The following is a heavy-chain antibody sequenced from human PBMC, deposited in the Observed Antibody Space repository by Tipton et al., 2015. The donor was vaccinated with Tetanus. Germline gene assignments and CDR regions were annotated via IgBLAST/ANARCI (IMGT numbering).Heavy chain of an antibody. CDR3: ARIYDFWSGYYSDH. J-gene: IGHJ4*02. D-gene: IGHD3-3*01. CDR2: VYNSGGT. V-gene: IGHV4-34*01. Sequence: LVKPTETLSLTCVIYGGSFSGYHWTWIRQSPGKGLEWIGSVYNSGGTYYNPSLKSRVTISVDTSKNQFSLKLSSVTAADTAVYYCARIYDFWSGYYSDHWGQGTLVTVSS. CDR1: GGSFSGYH.